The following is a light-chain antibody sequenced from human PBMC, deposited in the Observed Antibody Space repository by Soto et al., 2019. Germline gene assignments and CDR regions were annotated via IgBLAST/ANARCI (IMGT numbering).Light chain of an antibody. CDR2: AAS. V-gene: IGKV1-39*01. CDR1: QGISSY. J-gene: IGKJ1*01. CDR3: QQSYSTPWT. Sequence: IRMTQSPSSFSASTGDRVTITCRASQGISSYLNWYQQKPGKAPKLLIYAASSLQSGVPSRFSGSGSGTDFTLTISSLQPEDFATYYCQQSYSTPWTFGQGTKVDIK.